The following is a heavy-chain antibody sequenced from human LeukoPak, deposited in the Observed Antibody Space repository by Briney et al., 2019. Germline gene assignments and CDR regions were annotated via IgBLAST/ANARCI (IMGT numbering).Heavy chain of an antibody. Sequence: PSETLSVTCTVSCGSICSSSYYWGWIRQPPGKGLEWIGSIYYSGSTYYNPSLKSRVPISVDTSKNQFSLKLSSVTAADTAVYYCARLEVGDIVVVPAAETYYFDYWGQGTLVTVSS. CDR2: IYYSGST. J-gene: IGHJ4*02. CDR1: CGSICSSSYY. V-gene: IGHV4-39*01. D-gene: IGHD2-2*01. CDR3: ARLEVGDIVVVPAAETYYFDY.